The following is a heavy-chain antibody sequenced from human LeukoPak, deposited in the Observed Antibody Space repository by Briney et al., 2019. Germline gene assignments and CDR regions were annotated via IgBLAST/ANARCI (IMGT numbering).Heavy chain of an antibody. J-gene: IGHJ4*02. Sequence: GTSLRLSCAASGFTFSSYGMFWVRQAPGKGLEWVALVWHDGSNKYYVDSVKGRFTISRDNAKNSLYLQMNSLRAEDTAVYYCARDRWVSDYWGQGTLITVSS. CDR3: ARDRWVSDY. CDR1: GFTFSSYG. V-gene: IGHV3-33*07. CDR2: VWHDGSNK. D-gene: IGHD4-23*01.